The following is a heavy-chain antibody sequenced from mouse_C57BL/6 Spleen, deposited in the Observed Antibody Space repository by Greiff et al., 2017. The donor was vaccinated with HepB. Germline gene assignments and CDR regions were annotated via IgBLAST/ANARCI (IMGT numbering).Heavy chain of an antibody. CDR3: ARLTTVVATEAMDY. Sequence: QVQLQQPGAELVMPGASVKLSCKASGYTFTSYWMHWVKQRPGQGLEWIGEIDPSDSYTNYNQKFKGKSTLTVDKSSSTAYMQLSSLTSEDSAVYYCARLTTVVATEAMDYWGQGTSVTVSS. V-gene: IGHV1-69*01. CDR2: IDPSDSYT. J-gene: IGHJ4*01. CDR1: GYTFTSYW. D-gene: IGHD1-1*01.